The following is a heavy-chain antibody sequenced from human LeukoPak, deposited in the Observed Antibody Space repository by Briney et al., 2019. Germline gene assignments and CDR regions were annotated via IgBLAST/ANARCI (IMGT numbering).Heavy chain of an antibody. CDR2: IWYDGSNK. CDR3: ARGRRRDGYLDY. V-gene: IGHV3-33*01. Sequence: GGSLRLSCAASGFTFSSYGMHWVRQAPGKGLEWVAVIWYDGSNKYYADSVKGRFTISRDNSKNTLYLQMNSLRAEDTAVYYCARGRRRDGYLDYWGQGTLVTVSS. J-gene: IGHJ4*02. D-gene: IGHD5-24*01. CDR1: GFTFSSYG.